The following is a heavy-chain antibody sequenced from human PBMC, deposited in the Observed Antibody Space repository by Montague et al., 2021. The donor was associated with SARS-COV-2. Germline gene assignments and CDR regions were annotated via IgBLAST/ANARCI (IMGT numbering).Heavy chain of an antibody. D-gene: IGHD1-1*01. J-gene: IGHJ4*02. V-gene: IGHV4-59*01. CDR3: ARGATRTFDY. Sequence: SETLSLTRTVSGDSMTYFYWSWIRQTPEKGLEWIGYIFYRRTTKYNPSLESRVTITVDTSKDQFYLKLNSVTAADTAVYYCARGATRTFDYWGQGTRVTVSS. CDR1: GDSMTYFY. CDR2: IFYRRTT.